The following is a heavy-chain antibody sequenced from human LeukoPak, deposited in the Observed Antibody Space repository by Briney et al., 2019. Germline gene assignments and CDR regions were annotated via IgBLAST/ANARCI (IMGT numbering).Heavy chain of an antibody. Sequence: GGSLRLSCAASGFTFSNNWMTWVRQAPGKGLEWVASVKKDASEKYYVDSVKGRFTISRDNAKNSLYLQMNSLRVEDTAVYYCAKDSSARPQPGYWGQGTLVTVSS. V-gene: IGHV3-7*01. CDR3: AKDSSARPQPGY. CDR2: VKKDASEK. J-gene: IGHJ4*02. D-gene: IGHD2-2*01. CDR1: GFTFSNNW.